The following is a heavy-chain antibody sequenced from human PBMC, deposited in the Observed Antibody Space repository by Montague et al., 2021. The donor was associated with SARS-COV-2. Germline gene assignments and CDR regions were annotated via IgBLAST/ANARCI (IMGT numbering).Heavy chain of an antibody. D-gene: IGHD6-19*01. J-gene: IGHJ3*02. Sequence: SETLSLTCTVSGYSISTGYYWGWIRQPPGKGLEWIGTIYHSGSTYFNPSLKGRVTISVDTSKNQFSLNLSSVTAADTVVYYCAKVAGSHDTFDIWGRGTMVTVSS. V-gene: IGHV4-38-2*02. CDR2: IYHSGST. CDR3: AKVAGSHDTFDI. CDR1: GYSISTGYY.